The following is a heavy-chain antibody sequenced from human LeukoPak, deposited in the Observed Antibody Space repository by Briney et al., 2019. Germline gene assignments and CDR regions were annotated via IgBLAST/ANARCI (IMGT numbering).Heavy chain of an antibody. J-gene: IGHJ6*03. CDR3: ARTYYGSGSLYYYYYYMDV. V-gene: IGHV4-39*07. CDR1: GGSIRDSSYY. D-gene: IGHD3-10*01. CDR2: IYYSGST. Sequence: PSETLSLTCSVSGGSIRDSSYYWALIRQPPGKGLEWIGSIYYSGSTYYNPSLKSRVTISVDTSKNQFSLKLSSVTAADAAVYYCARTYYGSGSLYYYYYYMDVWGKGTTVTVSS.